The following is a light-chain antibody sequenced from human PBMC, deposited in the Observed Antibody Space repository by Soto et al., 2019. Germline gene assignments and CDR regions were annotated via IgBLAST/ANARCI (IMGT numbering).Light chain of an antibody. J-gene: IGKJ4*01. CDR2: GAT. CDR3: QQYNNWPLT. V-gene: IGKV3-15*01. CDR1: QSISNN. Sequence: ETVMTQSPATLSVSPGERATLSCRAGQSISNNLAWYQQNPGQAPRLLIYGATTRAPGIPSRFSGSGSGTEFTLTISSLQSEDFAVYYCQQYNNWPLTFGGGTKVEIK.